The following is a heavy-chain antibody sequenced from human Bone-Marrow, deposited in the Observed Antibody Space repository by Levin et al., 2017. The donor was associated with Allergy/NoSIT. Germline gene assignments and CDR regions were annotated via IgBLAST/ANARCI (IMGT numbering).Heavy chain of an antibody. J-gene: IGHJ5*01. V-gene: IGHV3-23*01. CDR1: GFTFSNYG. D-gene: IGHD1-14*01. Sequence: PGGSLRLSCAASGFTFSNYGMTWVRQAPGKGLEWVSGISGSGGTTYYADSVKGRLTVSRDNLKNTLYLQMDSLRVEDTAVYYCANAGCHATARPYNAWGHGTLVSVSA. CDR3: ANAGCHATARPYNA. CDR2: ISGSGGTT.